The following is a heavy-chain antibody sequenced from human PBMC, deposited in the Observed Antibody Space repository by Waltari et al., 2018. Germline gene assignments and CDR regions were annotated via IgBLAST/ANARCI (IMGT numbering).Heavy chain of an antibody. CDR2: IYTSGST. Sequence: QVQLQESGPGLVKPSETLSLTCTVSGGSISSYYWSWLRPPAGKGLEWIGHIYTSGSTNYNPSLKSRVTMSVDTSKNQFSLKLNSVTAADTAIYYCTRGRGGGGSSNNWFDPWGQGTLVIVSS. J-gene: IGHJ5*02. CDR3: TRGRGGGGSSNNWFDP. CDR1: GGSISSYY. V-gene: IGHV4-4*07. D-gene: IGHD1-26*01.